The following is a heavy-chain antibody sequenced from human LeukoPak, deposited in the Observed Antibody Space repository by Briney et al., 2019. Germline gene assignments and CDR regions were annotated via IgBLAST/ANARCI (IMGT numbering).Heavy chain of an antibody. V-gene: IGHV5-51*01. D-gene: IGHD2-2*01. CDR2: SDT. Sequence: SDTRYSPSFQGQVTISADNSISTAYLQWSGLKASDTAIYYCARLASHCSGSNCQVMRWFDPWGQGTLVTVSS. J-gene: IGHJ5*02. CDR3: ARLASHCSGSNCQVMRWFDP.